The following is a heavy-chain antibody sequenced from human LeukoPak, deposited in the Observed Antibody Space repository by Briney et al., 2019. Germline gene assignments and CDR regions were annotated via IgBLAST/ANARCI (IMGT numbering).Heavy chain of an antibody. J-gene: IGHJ4*02. CDR3: ARPRSSYEYGDYESFDF. CDR1: GYTFTDYY. V-gene: IGHV1-2*02. D-gene: IGHD4-17*01. Sequence: EASVTVSCTASGYTFTDYYIHWVRQAPGQGLEWMGWFNPNLGGTNYAQKFQDSVTMTSDTSISTAYMEVRSLRSDDTAVYYCARPRSSYEYGDYESFDFWGQGTLVTVSS. CDR2: FNPNLGGT.